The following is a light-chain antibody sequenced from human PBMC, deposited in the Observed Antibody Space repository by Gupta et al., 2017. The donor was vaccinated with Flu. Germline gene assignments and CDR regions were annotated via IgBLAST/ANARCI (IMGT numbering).Light chain of an antibody. V-gene: IGKV1-39*01. J-gene: IGKJ1*01. CDR1: QGVTRN. CDR2: GSS. CDR3: QQNYDYPRT. Sequence: PSSLSASVGDRVTIACRASQGVTRNLEWYQQKPGIAPKRLIYGSSTLQTGVSSRFTGSGSGTDFTLTITNLQPEDFATYSCQQNYDYPRTFGQGTKVEFK.